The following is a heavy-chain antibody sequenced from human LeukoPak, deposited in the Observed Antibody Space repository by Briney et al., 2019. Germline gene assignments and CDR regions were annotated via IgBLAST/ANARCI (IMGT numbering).Heavy chain of an antibody. CDR2: ISNGGGNT. V-gene: IGHV3-23*01. CDR1: GFTFNNYA. Sequence: GGSLRLSCAASGFTFNNYAMSWVRQAPGKGLEWASVISNGGGNTYYADFVKGRFTISRDNARNTLYLQMNSLRPEDTAIYYCASDRVFYGLDVWGQGTTVTVSS. CDR3: ASDRVFYGLDV. J-gene: IGHJ6*02.